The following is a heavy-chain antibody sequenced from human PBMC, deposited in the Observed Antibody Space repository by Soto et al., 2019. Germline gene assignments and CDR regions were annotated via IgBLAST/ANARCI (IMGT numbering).Heavy chain of an antibody. CDR3: ATVTATRYYYYGMDV. V-gene: IGHV1-24*01. CDR2: FDPEDGET. Sequence: GASVEVSCKVSGYTLTELSMHWVRQAPGKGLEWMGGFDPEDGETIYAQKFQGRVTMTEDTSTDTAYMELSSLRSEDTAVYYCATVTATRYYYYGMDVWGQGTTLTVSS. J-gene: IGHJ6*02. CDR1: GYTLTELS.